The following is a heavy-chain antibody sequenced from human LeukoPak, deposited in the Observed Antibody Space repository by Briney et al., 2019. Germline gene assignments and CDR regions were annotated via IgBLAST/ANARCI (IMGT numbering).Heavy chain of an antibody. CDR3: AKGGRDWYFDL. Sequence: PGRSLRLSCAAPGFTFRTYGMHWVRQAPGKGLEWVSAISGSGGSTYYADSVKGRFTISRDNSKNTLYLQMNSLRAEDTAVYYCAKGGRDWYFDLWGRGTLVTVSS. CDR1: GFTFRTYG. D-gene: IGHD3-16*01. CDR2: ISGSGGST. V-gene: IGHV3-23*01. J-gene: IGHJ2*01.